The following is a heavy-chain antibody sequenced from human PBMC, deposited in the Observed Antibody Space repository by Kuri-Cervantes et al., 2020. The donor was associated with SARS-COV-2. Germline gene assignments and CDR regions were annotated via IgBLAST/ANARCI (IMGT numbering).Heavy chain of an antibody. J-gene: IGHJ5*02. CDR3: APPVGGNSVPST. CDR1: GFTFSSYA. D-gene: IGHD4-23*01. Sequence: GESLKISCAASGFTFSSYAMSWVRQAPGKGLEWVSYISSSGSTIYYADSVKGRFTISRDNAKNSLYLQMNSLRAEDTAVYYCAPPVGGNSVPSTWSQGTLVTVSS. CDR2: ISSSGSTI. V-gene: IGHV3-48*03.